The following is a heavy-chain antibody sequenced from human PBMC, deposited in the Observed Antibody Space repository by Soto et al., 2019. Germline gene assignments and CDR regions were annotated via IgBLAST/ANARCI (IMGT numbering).Heavy chain of an antibody. Sequence: GGSLRLSCAASGFTFSSYAMSWVRQAPGKGLEWVSAISGSGGSTYYADSVKGRFTISRDNSKNTLYLQMNSLRAEDTAVYYCAKAEGYYDFWSGLSGDYYYYGMDVWGQGITVTVSS. J-gene: IGHJ6*02. D-gene: IGHD3-3*01. CDR3: AKAEGYYDFWSGLSGDYYYYGMDV. CDR2: ISGSGGST. V-gene: IGHV3-23*01. CDR1: GFTFSSYA.